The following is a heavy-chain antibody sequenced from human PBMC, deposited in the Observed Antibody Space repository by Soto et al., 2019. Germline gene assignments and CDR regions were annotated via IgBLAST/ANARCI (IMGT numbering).Heavy chain of an antibody. Sequence: EEQLVESGGGLVQPGGSLTLSCAASGFTFSDYYMEWVRQAPGKGLEWVARSRNKAKSYTTDYAASVKGRFTISRDLSKNSLYPQMNNLKTEDTAVYYCSKLEGGWGQGTLVTVSS. CDR2: SRNKAKSYTT. V-gene: IGHV3-72*01. CDR3: SKLEGG. D-gene: IGHD3-3*01. J-gene: IGHJ4*02. CDR1: GFTFSDYY.